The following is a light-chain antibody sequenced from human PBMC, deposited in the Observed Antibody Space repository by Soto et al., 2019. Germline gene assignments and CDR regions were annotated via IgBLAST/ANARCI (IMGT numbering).Light chain of an antibody. CDR1: SSDVGGYNY. V-gene: IGLV2-8*01. CDR2: EVT. CDR3: SSYAGSNIWV. J-gene: IGLJ2*01. Sequence: QSVLTQPPSASGSPGQSVTISCTGTSSDVGGYNYVSWYQQHPGKAPKLMIYEVTKRPSGVPDRFSGSKSGNTASLTVSGLQAEDEADYYCSSYAGSNIWVFGGCTKLTVL.